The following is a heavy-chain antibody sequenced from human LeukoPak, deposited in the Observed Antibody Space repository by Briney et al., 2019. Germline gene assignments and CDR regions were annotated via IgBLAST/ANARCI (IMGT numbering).Heavy chain of an antibody. V-gene: IGHV3-33*01. J-gene: IGHJ4*02. Sequence: GGSLKLSCAASGFTFSSYGMHWVRQAPGKGLEWVAVIWYDGSNKYYADSVKGRFTISRDNSKNTLYLQMNSLRAEDTAVYYCAREAVGAHFDYWGQGTLVTVSS. CDR1: GFTFSSYG. CDR2: IWYDGSNK. D-gene: IGHD6-19*01. CDR3: AREAVGAHFDY.